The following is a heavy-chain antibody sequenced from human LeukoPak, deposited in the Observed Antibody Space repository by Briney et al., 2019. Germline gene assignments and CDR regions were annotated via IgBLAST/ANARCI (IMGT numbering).Heavy chain of an antibody. CDR2: IKSKTDGGTT. D-gene: IGHD2-2*01. V-gene: IGHV3-15*01. CDR1: GFTFSNAW. Sequence: GGSLRLSCAASGFTFSNAWMSWVRHAPGKGLEWVGRIKSKTDGGTTDYADSVKGRFTISRDNAKDSLYLQMDSLRAEDTAVYYCVRDPHIVVVPAARVYYFDYWGQGTLVTVSS. CDR3: VRDPHIVVVPAARVYYFDY. J-gene: IGHJ4*02.